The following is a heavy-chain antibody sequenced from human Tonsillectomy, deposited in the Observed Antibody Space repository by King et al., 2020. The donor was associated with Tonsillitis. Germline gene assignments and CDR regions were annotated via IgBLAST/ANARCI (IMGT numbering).Heavy chain of an antibody. J-gene: IGHJ4*02. V-gene: IGHV4-38-2*01. Sequence: QLQESGPGLVKPSETLSLTCAVSGYSISSGYYWGWIRQPPGKGLEWIGSIYYSGSTYYNPSLKSRVTISVDTSKNQFSLKMRSVTAADTAVYYCARFWYSSNSCYPDYWGQGTLVTVSS. CDR2: IYYSGST. D-gene: IGHD2-2*01. CDR3: ARFWYSSNSCYPDY. CDR1: GYSISSGYY.